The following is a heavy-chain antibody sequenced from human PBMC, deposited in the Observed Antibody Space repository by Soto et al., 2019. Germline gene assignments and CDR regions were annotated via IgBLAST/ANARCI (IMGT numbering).Heavy chain of an antibody. Sequence: PSETLSLTCSVSGGSISGSYWGWIRQSPGKGLEWLGYVYYTGSTNYSPSLRSRVSISVDTSKNEFSLRLSSVTAADTAVYCCARSVAVPGAHIDYWGQGTQVTVSS. CDR1: GGSISGSY. CDR3: ARSVAVPGAHIDY. J-gene: IGHJ4*02. D-gene: IGHD6-19*01. V-gene: IGHV4-59*01. CDR2: VYYTGST.